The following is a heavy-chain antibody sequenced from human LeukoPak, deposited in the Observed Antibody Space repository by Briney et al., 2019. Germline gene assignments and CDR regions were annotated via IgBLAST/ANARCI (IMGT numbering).Heavy chain of an antibody. V-gene: IGHV3-30*03. Sequence: GTSLRLSCAASGFTLTTYSIHWVRQAPGKGLEWVAVMSYDGTNKYYADSVKGRFIISRDNSENTVYLQMNDLRAEDTAGYYCARVRVPSRILLPYFDYWGQGTLVTVSS. CDR2: MSYDGTNK. J-gene: IGHJ4*02. D-gene: IGHD2-15*01. CDR3: ARVRVPSRILLPYFDY. CDR1: GFTLTTYS.